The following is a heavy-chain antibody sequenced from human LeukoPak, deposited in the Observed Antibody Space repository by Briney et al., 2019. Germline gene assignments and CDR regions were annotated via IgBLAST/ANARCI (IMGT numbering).Heavy chain of an antibody. Sequence: PSETLSLTCTVSGASISSYYWSWIRQPPGKGLEWIGYIYYSGSTNYNPSLKSRVTISVDTSKNQFSLRLSSVTAADTAVYYCARLPTYNYGLDWYFDLWGRGTLVTVSS. D-gene: IGHD5-18*01. CDR1: GASISSYY. CDR2: IYYSGST. J-gene: IGHJ2*01. V-gene: IGHV4-59*08. CDR3: ARLPTYNYGLDWYFDL.